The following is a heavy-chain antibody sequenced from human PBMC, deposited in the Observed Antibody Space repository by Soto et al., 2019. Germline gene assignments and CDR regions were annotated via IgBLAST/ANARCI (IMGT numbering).Heavy chain of an antibody. CDR1: GFTFSNAW. V-gene: IGHV3-15*01. D-gene: IGHD4-4*01. CDR2: IKSKTDGGTT. Sequence: GVSLRLSCAASGFTFSNAWMSWVRQAPGKGLEWVGRIKSKTDGGTTDYAAPVKGRFTISRDDSKNTLYLQMNSLKTEDTAVYYCTTEGGLQYYYYGMDVWGQGTTVTVS. CDR3: TTEGGLQYYYYGMDV. J-gene: IGHJ6*02.